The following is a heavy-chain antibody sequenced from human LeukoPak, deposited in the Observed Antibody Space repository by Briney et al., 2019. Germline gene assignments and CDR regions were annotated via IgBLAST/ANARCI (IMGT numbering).Heavy chain of an antibody. CDR3: ARAHGRVVAVAGSETFDY. J-gene: IGHJ4*02. D-gene: IGHD6-19*01. V-gene: IGHV4-61*01. CDR1: GGSVSSGSYY. Sequence: SETLSRTCTVSGGSVSSGSYYWSWIRQPPGKGLEWIGYIYYSGSTNYNPSLKSRVTISVDTSKNQFSLKLSSVTAADTAVYYCARAHGRVVAVAGSETFDYWGQGTLVTVSS. CDR2: IYYSGST.